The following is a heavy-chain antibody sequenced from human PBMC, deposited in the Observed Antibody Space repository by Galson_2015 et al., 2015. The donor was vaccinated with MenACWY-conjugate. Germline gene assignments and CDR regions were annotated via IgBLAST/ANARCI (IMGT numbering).Heavy chain of an antibody. V-gene: IGHV3-74*01. D-gene: IGHD2/OR15-2a*01. CDR3: ARSYFPGSDRKNYYMDV. CDR1: GFTLSSYW. CDR2: VNSDGSGT. J-gene: IGHJ6*03. Sequence: SLRLSCAASGFTLSSYWMHWVRQAPGKGLVWVSRVNSDGSGTGYADSVKGRFTISRDNAKNMLFLQMNSLKVEDTAAYYCARSYFPGSDRKNYYMDVWGRGTTVTVSS.